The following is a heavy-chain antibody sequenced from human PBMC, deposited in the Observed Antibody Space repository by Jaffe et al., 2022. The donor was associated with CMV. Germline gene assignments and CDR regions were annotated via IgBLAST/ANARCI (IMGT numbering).Heavy chain of an antibody. J-gene: IGHJ5*02. V-gene: IGHV4-4*02. Sequence: QVQLQESGPGLVKPSGTLSLTCAVSGGSISSSNWWSWVRQPPGKGLEWIGEIYHSGSTNYNPSLKSRVTISVDKSKNQFSLKLSSVTAADTAVYYCARTGYYYYDSSGYRGGNWFDPWGQGTLVTVSS. CDR1: GGSISSSNW. CDR2: IYHSGST. D-gene: IGHD3-22*01. CDR3: ARTGYYYYDSSGYRGGNWFDP.